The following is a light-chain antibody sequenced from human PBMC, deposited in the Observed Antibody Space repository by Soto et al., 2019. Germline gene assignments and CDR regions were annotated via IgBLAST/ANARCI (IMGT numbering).Light chain of an antibody. Sequence: DIQLTQSPSFLSASVGDRVTITCRASQGISSYLAWYQQKPGTAPKLLIYAASTLQSGVPSRFSGSGSGTEFTLTISSLQPEDFATYYCQQLNNYPPTFGPGTKVDIK. V-gene: IGKV1-9*01. CDR2: AAS. CDR1: QGISSY. CDR3: QQLNNYPPT. J-gene: IGKJ3*01.